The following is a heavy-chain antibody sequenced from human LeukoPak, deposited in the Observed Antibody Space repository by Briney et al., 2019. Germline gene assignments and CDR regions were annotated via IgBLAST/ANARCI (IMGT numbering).Heavy chain of an antibody. CDR2: ISSSGETI. D-gene: IGHD2-2*01. CDR3: IPPAAGLRRTISTEYFQH. V-gene: IGHV3-48*03. J-gene: IGHJ1*01. CDR1: GLTFSSYE. Sequence: GGSLRLSCAAAGLTFSSYEMYWVRQAPGKGLEWVAYISSSGETIYYAASVKGRFTISRDNANKSLYLRMNSLRVEDTAIYYCIPPAAGLRRTISTEYFQHWGQGALVTVSS.